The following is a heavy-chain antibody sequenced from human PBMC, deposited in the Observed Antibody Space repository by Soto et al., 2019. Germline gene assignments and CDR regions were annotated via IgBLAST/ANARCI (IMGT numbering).Heavy chain of an antibody. CDR1: GYTFTNYY. Sequence: ASVKVSCKASGYTFTNYYVHWVRQAPGQGPEWMGVINPSGGSTRDAQKFKGRVTMTRDTSTSTVHMELSSLRSEDTAVFYCARDATACVSCMDDSGQCTTVTV. CDR2: INPSGGST. V-gene: IGHV1-46*01. J-gene: IGHJ6*02. D-gene: IGHD5-18*01. CDR3: ARDATACVSCMDD.